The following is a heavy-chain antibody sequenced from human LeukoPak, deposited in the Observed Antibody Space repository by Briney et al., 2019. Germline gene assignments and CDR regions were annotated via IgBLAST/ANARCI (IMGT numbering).Heavy chain of an antibody. J-gene: IGHJ4*02. CDR3: ARDGPTDFWSLPGY. Sequence: GASVKVSCKASGYTFTSYGISWVRQAPGQGLEWMGWISAYNGNTNYAQKLQGRVTMTTDTSTSTAYMELRSLRSDDTAVYYCARDGPTDFWSLPGYWGQGTLVTVSS. CDR1: GYTFTSYG. V-gene: IGHV1-18*01. CDR2: ISAYNGNT. D-gene: IGHD3-3*01.